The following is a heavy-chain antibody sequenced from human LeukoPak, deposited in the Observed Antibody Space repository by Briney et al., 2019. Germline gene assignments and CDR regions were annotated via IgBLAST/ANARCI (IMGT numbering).Heavy chain of an antibody. V-gene: IGHV4-34*01. J-gene: IGHJ4*02. D-gene: IGHD2-15*01. CDR1: GGSFSGYY. CDR3: ARARPRRYCSGGSCNYFLLYYFDY. Sequence: SETLSLTCAVYGGSFSGYYWSWIRQPPGKGLEWIGEINHSGSTNYNPSLKSRVTISVDTSKNQFSLKLSSVTAADTAVYYCARARPRRYCSGGSCNYFLLYYFDYWGQGTLVTVSS. CDR2: INHSGST.